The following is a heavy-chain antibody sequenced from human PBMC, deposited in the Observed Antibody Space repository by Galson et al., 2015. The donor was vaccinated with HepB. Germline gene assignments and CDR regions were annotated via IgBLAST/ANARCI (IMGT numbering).Heavy chain of an antibody. V-gene: IGHV3-23*01. CDR2: ISGSGGGT. CDR1: GFTFNSYV. CDR3: ARDLRDGYNASDY. J-gene: IGHJ4*02. D-gene: IGHD5-24*01. Sequence: SLRLSCAASGFTFNSYVMTWVRQAPGKGLDWVSTISGSGGGTHYADSVKGRFTISRDNSKNTLYLQMNSLGAEDTAVYFCARDLRDGYNASDYWGQGTLVTVSS.